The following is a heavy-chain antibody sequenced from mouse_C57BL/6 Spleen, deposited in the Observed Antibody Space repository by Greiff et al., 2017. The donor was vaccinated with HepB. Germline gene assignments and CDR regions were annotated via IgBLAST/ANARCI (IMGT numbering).Heavy chain of an antibody. CDR1: GYAFTNYL. V-gene: IGHV1-54*01. Sequence: QVQLQQSGAELVRPGTSVKVSCKASGYAFTNYLIEWVKQRPGQGLEWIGVFNPGSGGTNYNEKFKGKATLTADKSSSTAYMQLSSLTSEDSAVYFCARSYGNFDFDYWGQGTTLTVSS. D-gene: IGHD2-10*02. CDR2: FNPGSGGT. CDR3: ARSYGNFDFDY. J-gene: IGHJ2*01.